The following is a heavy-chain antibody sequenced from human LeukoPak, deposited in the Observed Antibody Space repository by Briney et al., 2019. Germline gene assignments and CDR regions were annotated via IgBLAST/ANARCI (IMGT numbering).Heavy chain of an antibody. D-gene: IGHD1-26*01. CDR3: ARLHQYSGSPNENWFDP. CDR2: IYTSGST. J-gene: IGHJ5*02. Sequence: PSETLSLTCTVSGGSISSGSYYWSWIRQPAGKGLEWIGRIYTSGSTNYNPSLKSRVTISVDTSKNQFSLKLSSVTAADTAVYYCARLHQYSGSPNENWFDPWGQGTLVTVSS. CDR1: GGSISSGSYY. V-gene: IGHV4-61*02.